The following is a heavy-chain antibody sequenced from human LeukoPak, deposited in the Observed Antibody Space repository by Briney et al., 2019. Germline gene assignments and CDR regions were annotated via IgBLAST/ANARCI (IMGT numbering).Heavy chain of an antibody. J-gene: IGHJ4*02. Sequence: RGSLRLSCAASGFTFSTYTMYWVRHPPGKGLEWVSIIGSSGGGIHYADSVKGRFTISRDNSKNALYLQMNSLRVEDTAVYYCARQLGGSGSYWGQGTLVTVSS. CDR3: ARQLGGSGSY. V-gene: IGHV3-23*01. CDR1: GFTFSTYT. D-gene: IGHD3-10*01. CDR2: IGSSGGGI.